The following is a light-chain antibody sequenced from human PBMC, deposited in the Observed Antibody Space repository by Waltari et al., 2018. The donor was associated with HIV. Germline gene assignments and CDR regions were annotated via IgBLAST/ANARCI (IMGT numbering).Light chain of an antibody. J-gene: IGLJ3*02. CDR2: DNN. CDR3: ATWDDTQNGWV. V-gene: IGLV1-44*01. Sequence: QYVLTQPPSESGAPGPRVLISCSGSRSTIGTNPILCYPHLPGTAPRLLIDDNNQRPSGVPDRFSGSKSGTSGSLAISGLQSEDETDYYCATWDDTQNGWVFGAGTKLTVL. CDR1: RSTIGTNP.